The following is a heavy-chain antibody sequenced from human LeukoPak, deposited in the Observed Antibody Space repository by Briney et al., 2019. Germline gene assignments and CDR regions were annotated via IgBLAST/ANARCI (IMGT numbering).Heavy chain of an antibody. V-gene: IGHV4-34*01. CDR3: ARVLYYSRRFDY. Sequence: SETLSLTCAVYGGPLSCYYWIWPSQPPGKALEWIGEINHSGSTNYTPSIKSRVTISVDTSKNQFSLKLSSVAAADTAVYYCARVLYYSRRFDYWGQGTLVTVSS. J-gene: IGHJ4*02. CDR2: INHSGST. D-gene: IGHD3-10*01. CDR1: GGPLSCYY.